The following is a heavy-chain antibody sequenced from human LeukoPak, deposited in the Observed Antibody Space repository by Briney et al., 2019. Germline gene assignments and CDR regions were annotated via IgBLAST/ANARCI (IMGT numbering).Heavy chain of an antibody. Sequence: GASVKVSCKASGYTFTSYGISWVRQAPGQGLEWMGWISAYNGNTNYAQKLQGRVTMTTDTSTSTAYMELSRLRSDDTAVYYCARARAYCSSTSCYRPFDCWGQGTLVTVSS. D-gene: IGHD2-2*01. CDR2: ISAYNGNT. V-gene: IGHV1-18*01. CDR3: ARARAYCSSTSCYRPFDC. J-gene: IGHJ4*02. CDR1: GYTFTSYG.